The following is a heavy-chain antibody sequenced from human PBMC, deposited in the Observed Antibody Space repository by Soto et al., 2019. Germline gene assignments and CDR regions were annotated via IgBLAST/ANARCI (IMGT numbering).Heavy chain of an antibody. CDR1: GSIFITYG. V-gene: IGHV1-69*06. CDR3: ARETAHRAASGRPLLPENFDS. CDR2: IIPFLGKT. Sequence: QVQLVQSGAELKMPGSSVTVSCKTSGSIFITYGFSWVRQAPGRGLEWMGGIIPFLGKTNHAQKFQGRVTLTADKATSTVYMELTNLTVEDTAIYYCARETAHRAASGRPLLPENFDSWGQGTLVTVSS. D-gene: IGHD3-10*01. J-gene: IGHJ4*02.